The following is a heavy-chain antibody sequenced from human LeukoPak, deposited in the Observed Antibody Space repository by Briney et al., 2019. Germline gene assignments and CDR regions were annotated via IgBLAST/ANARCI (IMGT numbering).Heavy chain of an antibody. CDR3: ARERGHLDY. Sequence: GGSLRLSCAASGFTFSSYWMNWVRQAPGKGLEWVANIKEDGSEKYYVDSVKGRFTISRDNSKNTLYLQMNSLRAEDTAVYYCARERGHLDYWGQGTLVTVSS. D-gene: IGHD6-25*01. CDR2: IKEDGSEK. CDR1: GFTFSSYW. V-gene: IGHV3-7*01. J-gene: IGHJ4*02.